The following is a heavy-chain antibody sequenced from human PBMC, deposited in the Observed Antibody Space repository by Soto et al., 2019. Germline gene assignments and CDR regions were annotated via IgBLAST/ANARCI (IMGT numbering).Heavy chain of an antibody. Sequence: GGSLRLSCAASGFTFSSYAMSWVRQAPGKGLEWVSAISGSGGSTYYADSVKGRFTISRDNSKNTLYLQMNSLRAEDTAVYYCARPSPYSSSWSAHYMDVWGKGTTVTVSS. V-gene: IGHV3-23*01. J-gene: IGHJ6*03. CDR2: ISGSGGST. CDR3: ARPSPYSSSWSAHYMDV. CDR1: GFTFSSYA. D-gene: IGHD6-13*01.